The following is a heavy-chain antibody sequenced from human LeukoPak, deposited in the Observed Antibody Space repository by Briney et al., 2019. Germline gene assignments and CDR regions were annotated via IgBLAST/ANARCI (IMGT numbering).Heavy chain of an antibody. CDR1: GDSISSYY. CDR3: ARSSMVNTATGWFDP. D-gene: IGHD4/OR15-4a*01. CDR2: IYNSGST. J-gene: IGHJ5*02. Sequence: AESLSLTCTVSGDSISSYYGSWIRQPPGKGLEWLGYIYNSGSTNYNPSLKSRVTMSVDTSKNHMSLKLSSVTAADTAMYYCARSSMVNTATGWFDPWGQGTLVTVSS. V-gene: IGHV4-59*12.